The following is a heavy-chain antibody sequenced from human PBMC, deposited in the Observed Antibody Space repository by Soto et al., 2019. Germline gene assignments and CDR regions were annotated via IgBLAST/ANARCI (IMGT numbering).Heavy chain of an antibody. V-gene: IGHV1-69*06. J-gene: IGHJ4*02. D-gene: IGHD3-3*01. CDR1: GGTSTRYA. Sequence: QERLVQSGAEVRKPGSSVKVSCKVTGGTSTRYAINWVRQAPGQGLEWMGGIVPMFGTSKYAQKFQGRVTINATRSTNIAYMELRSLRTEDTAVYYCNSGSEYDFWSGYLWGQGTLVSVSS. CDR3: NSGSEYDFWSGYL. CDR2: IVPMFGTS.